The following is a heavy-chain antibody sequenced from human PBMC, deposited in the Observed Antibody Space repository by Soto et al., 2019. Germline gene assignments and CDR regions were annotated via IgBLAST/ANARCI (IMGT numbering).Heavy chain of an antibody. J-gene: IGHJ4*02. V-gene: IGHV3-23*01. CDR2: LSASGGTT. Sequence: GESLRLSCAASGFTFSTCAMSWVRQAPGKGLEWVSALSASGGTTYYADSVKGRFTISRDNSKNTLYLQMNSLRAEDTAVYSCAKDFTRYCTNGVCYTGPFDYWGQGTLVTVSS. CDR1: GFTFSTCA. CDR3: AKDFTRYCTNGVCYTGPFDY. D-gene: IGHD2-8*01.